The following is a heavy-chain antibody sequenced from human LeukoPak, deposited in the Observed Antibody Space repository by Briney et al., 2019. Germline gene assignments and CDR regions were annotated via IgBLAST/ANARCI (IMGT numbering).Heavy chain of an antibody. CDR3: ASNLYGSGNYFAY. D-gene: IGHD3-10*01. J-gene: IGHJ4*02. CDR1: GYSISSGYY. Sequence: SETLSLTCTVSGYSISSGYYWGWIRQPPGKGLEWIGSIYHSGSTYYNPSLKSRVTISVDTSKNQFSLKLSSVTAADTAFYYCASNLYGSGNYFAYWGQGTLVTVSS. CDR2: IYHSGST. V-gene: IGHV4-38-2*02.